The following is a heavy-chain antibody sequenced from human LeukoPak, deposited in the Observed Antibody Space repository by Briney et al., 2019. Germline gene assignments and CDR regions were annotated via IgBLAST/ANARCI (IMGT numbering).Heavy chain of an antibody. CDR1: GGSSSGYY. Sequence: SETLSLTCAVYGGSSSGYYWSWIRQPPGKGLEWIGEINHSGSTNYNPSLKSRVTISVDTSKNQFSLKLSSVTAADTAVYYCARLMVRGVIITRWFDPWGQGTLVTVSS. CDR2: INHSGST. CDR3: ARLMVRGVIITRWFDP. V-gene: IGHV4-34*01. J-gene: IGHJ5*02. D-gene: IGHD3-10*01.